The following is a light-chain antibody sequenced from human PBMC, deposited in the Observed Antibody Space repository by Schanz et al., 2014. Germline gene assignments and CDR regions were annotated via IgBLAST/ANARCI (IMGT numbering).Light chain of an antibody. J-gene: IGKJ2*01. V-gene: IGKV1-39*01. CDR3: QQTYSVPWS. CDR2: SAS. Sequence: DIQMPQSPSSLSASIGDRVTITCRTSQNIDSYLNWYQQKPGKAPKVLIHSASFLQRGVPSRFSGSESGTDFTLTISSLQPEDFATYYCQQTYSVPWSFGQGTRLENK. CDR1: QNIDSY.